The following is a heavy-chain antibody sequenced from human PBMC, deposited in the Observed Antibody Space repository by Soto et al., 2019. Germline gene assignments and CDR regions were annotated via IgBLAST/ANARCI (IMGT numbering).Heavy chain of an antibody. V-gene: IGHV1-69*06. CDR1: GGTFSSHG. Sequence: QVQLVQSGTVVQRRGSSVKVSCQASGGTFSSHGMAWVRQAPGQGLEWMGGIIPTFGKPTYAPKFQGRVTMTADNSTNTAYMELSSLRSEDTVVSYCASERSVQYFGFWGQGNLITVSS. CDR3: ASERSVQYFGF. CDR2: IIPTFGKP. D-gene: IGHD1-26*01. J-gene: IGHJ4*02.